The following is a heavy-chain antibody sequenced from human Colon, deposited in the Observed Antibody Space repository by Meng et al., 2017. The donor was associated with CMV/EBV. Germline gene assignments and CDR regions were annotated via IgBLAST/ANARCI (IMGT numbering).Heavy chain of an antibody. CDR3: ARASEELMTTVNYYYYGMDV. V-gene: IGHV1-18*01. D-gene: IGHD4-17*01. Sequence: ASVKVSCKASGYTFTSYGISWVRQAPGQGLEWMGWISAYNGNTNYAQKLQGRVTMTTDTSTSTAYMELRSLRAEDTAVYYCARASEELMTTVNYYYYGMDVWGQGTTVTVSS. J-gene: IGHJ6*02. CDR2: ISAYNGNT. CDR1: GYTFTSYG.